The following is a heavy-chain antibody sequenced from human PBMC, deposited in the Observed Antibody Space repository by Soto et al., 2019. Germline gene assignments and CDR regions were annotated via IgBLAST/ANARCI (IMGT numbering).Heavy chain of an antibody. CDR3: ARAPIWGPTGDFDY. V-gene: IGHV1-2*02. Sequence: QVHLVQSGAEVKRPGDSVKVSCKASGYTFTDYHIHWVRQAPGQGLEWMGRITPKSGEIYYSPKFQGRVTLTRDTSISIPYMELTPLRLDDTAVYYCARAPIWGPTGDFDYWGQGTLATVSS. CDR1: GYTFTDYH. D-gene: IGHD1-26*01. CDR2: ITPKSGEI. J-gene: IGHJ4*02.